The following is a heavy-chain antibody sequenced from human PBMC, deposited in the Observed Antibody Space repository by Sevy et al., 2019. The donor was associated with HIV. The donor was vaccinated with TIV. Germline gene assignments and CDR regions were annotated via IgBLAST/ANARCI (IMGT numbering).Heavy chain of an antibody. CDR3: ARDPPSYYDYRTGYHDF. J-gene: IGHJ4*01. Sequence: GGSLRLSCAASGFTFEDYGMSWVRQVPGKGPEWVSGINWNGGSTSNADSVKGRFTISRDNAKKSLYLQMKGLRAEDTSLYYCARDPPSYYDYRTGYHDFWGQGTRVTVSS. V-gene: IGHV3-20*04. CDR2: INWNGGST. D-gene: IGHD3-3*01. CDR1: GFTFEDYG.